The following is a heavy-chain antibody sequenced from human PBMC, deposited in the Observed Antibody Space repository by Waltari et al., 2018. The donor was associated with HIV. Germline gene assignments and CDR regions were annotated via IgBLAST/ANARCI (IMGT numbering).Heavy chain of an antibody. CDR3: ARDRHSRGAFES. D-gene: IGHD3-10*01. CDR2: SGSSRRTI. J-gene: IGHJ3*02. CDR1: GFTFSSHS. Sequence: EEQLVESGGGLVQPGGSLRLSCAASGFTFSSHSMNWVRQAPEKWLERVSHSGSSRRTIGYADSGKGRLTISRGKGKNSLYLQMNSLRAEDTAVYYCARDRHSRGAFESWGQGTMVTVSS. V-gene: IGHV3-48*01.